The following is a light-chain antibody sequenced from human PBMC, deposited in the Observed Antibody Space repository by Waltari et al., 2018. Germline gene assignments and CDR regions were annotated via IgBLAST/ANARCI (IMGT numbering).Light chain of an antibody. CDR3: CSYTSSRSLV. Sequence: QSALAQPASVSGSPGQSITIFCPGPSSDIGGPHFLSWYQQHPGKAPKLMIYGVTDRPSGVSNRFSASKSGNTASLTISGLQAEDEAHYYCCSYTSSRSLVFGTGTKVTVL. CDR2: GVT. J-gene: IGLJ1*01. CDR1: SSDIGGPHF. V-gene: IGLV2-14*01.